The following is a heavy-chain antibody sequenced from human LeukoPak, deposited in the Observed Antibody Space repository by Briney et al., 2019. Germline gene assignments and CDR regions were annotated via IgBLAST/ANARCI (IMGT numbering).Heavy chain of an antibody. V-gene: IGHV1-46*01. CDR1: GHTFTSYD. CDR3: ARGTVVTLPARVVPFDY. D-gene: IGHD2-21*02. CDR2: INPSGGST. Sequence: GASVKVSCKASGHTFTSYDINWVRQAPGQGLEWMGIINPSGGSTSYAQKFQGRVTMTRDTSTSTVYMELSSLRSEDTAVYYCARGTVVTLPARVVPFDYWGQGTLVTVSS. J-gene: IGHJ4*02.